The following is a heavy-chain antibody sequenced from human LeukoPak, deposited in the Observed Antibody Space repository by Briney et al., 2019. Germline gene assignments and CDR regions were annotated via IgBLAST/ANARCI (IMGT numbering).Heavy chain of an antibody. CDR3: ARGGDPWLRFGDVTDY. Sequence: SETLSLTCAVYGGSFSGYYWSWIRQPPGKGLEWIGEINHSGSTNYNPSLKSRVTISVDTSKNQFSLKLSSVTAADTAVYYCARGGDPWLRFGDVTDYWGQGTLVTVSS. D-gene: IGHD5-12*01. CDR1: GGSFSGYY. CDR2: INHSGST. J-gene: IGHJ4*02. V-gene: IGHV4-34*01.